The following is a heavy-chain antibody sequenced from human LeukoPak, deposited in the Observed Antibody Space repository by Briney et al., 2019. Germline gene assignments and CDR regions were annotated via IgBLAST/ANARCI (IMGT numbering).Heavy chain of an antibody. CDR2: IIPIFGTA. D-gene: IGHD6-13*01. V-gene: IGHV1-69*13. Sequence: ASVKVSCKASGGTFSNYAISWVRQAPGQGLESMGGIIPIFGTANYAQKFQGRVTITADESTSTAYMELSSLRSEDTAVYYSARGLMAAAGAFDYWGQGTLVTVSS. J-gene: IGHJ4*02. CDR1: GGTFSNYA. CDR3: ARGLMAAAGAFDY.